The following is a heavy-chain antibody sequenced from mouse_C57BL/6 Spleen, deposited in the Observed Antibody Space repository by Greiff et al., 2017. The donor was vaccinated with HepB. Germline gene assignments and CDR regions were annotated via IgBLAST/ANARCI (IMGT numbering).Heavy chain of an antibody. CDR1: GYTFTSYG. CDR3: AREEDSSGPWFAY. V-gene: IGHV1-81*01. CDR2: IYPRSGNT. J-gene: IGHJ3*01. D-gene: IGHD3-2*02. Sequence: VQRVESGAELARPGASVKLSCKASGYTFTSYGISWVKQRTGQGLEWIGEIYPRSGNTYYNEKFKGKATLTADKSSSTAYMELRSLTSEDSAVYFCAREEDSSGPWFAYWGQGTLVTVSA.